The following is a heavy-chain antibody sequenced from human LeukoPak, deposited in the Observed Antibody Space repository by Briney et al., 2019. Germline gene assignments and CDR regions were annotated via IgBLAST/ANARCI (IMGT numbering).Heavy chain of an antibody. CDR3: AKVTGWDY. D-gene: IGHD6-19*01. CDR1: GFTFRSYT. J-gene: IGHJ4*02. V-gene: IGHV3-23*01. CDR2: ISGSGGST. Sequence: PGGSLRLSCAASGFTFRSYTMSWVRQTPGKGLEWVSTISGSGGSTYYADSVKGRFTISRDNSKNTLYLQMNSLRAEDTAVYYCAKVTGWDYWGQGTLVTVSS.